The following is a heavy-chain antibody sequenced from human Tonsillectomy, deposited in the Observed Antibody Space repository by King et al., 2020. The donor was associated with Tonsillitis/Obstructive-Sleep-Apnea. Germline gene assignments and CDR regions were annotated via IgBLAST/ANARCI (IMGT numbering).Heavy chain of an antibody. CDR1: GFTVRGNS. V-gene: IGHV3-53*01. Sequence: VQLVESGGGLIQPGGSLRLSCAASGFTVRGNSMSWVRQAPGPGREWGSVIYSGGSTYYADSVKGRFTISRDNSKNTLYFQMNSLRAEETAVYYCAREMDVGAYDYWGQGTLVTVSS. D-gene: IGHD1-26*01. J-gene: IGHJ4*02. CDR3: AREMDVGAYDY. CDR2: IYSGGST.